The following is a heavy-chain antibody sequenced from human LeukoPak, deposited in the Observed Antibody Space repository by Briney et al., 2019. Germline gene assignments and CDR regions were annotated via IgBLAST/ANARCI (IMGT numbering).Heavy chain of an antibody. CDR2: ISGYNGDT. CDR1: GFTFSSNG. CDR3: ARDDVALSLGASYFDF. V-gene: IGHV1-18*01. Sequence: GASVKVSCKASGFTFSSNGISWVRQAPGQGLEWMGWISGYNGDTRYAQKVQGRATMTTDTSTRTDYMELRSLRSDDTAVYYCARDDVALSLGASYFDFWGQGTLVTVSS. J-gene: IGHJ4*02. D-gene: IGHD3-16*01.